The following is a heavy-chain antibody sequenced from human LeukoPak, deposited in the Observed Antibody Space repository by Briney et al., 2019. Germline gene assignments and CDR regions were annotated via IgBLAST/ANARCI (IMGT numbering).Heavy chain of an antibody. V-gene: IGHV3-30*02. J-gene: IGHJ4*02. CDR3: ARDKTIRTDVLLWFGELIFDY. CDR2: IRYDGSNK. Sequence: PGGSLRLSCAASGFTFSSYGMHWVRQAPGKGLEWVAFIRYDGSNKYYADSVKGRFTISRDNSKNTLYLQMNSLRVEDTAVYYCARDKTIRTDVLLWFGELIFDYWGQGTLVTVSS. D-gene: IGHD3-10*01. CDR1: GFTFSSYG.